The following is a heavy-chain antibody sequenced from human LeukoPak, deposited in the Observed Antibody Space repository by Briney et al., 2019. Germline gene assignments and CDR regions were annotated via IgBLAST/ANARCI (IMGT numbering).Heavy chain of an antibody. D-gene: IGHD6-19*01. Sequence: GGSLRLSCAASGFTFSSYSMNWVRQAPGKGLEWVSSISSSSSYIYYADSVKGRFTISRDNAKNSLYLQMNSLRAEDTAVYYCARVPVAGTSEFDYWGQGTLVTVSS. CDR1: GFTFSSYS. CDR2: ISSSSSYI. V-gene: IGHV3-21*01. CDR3: ARVPVAGTSEFDY. J-gene: IGHJ4*02.